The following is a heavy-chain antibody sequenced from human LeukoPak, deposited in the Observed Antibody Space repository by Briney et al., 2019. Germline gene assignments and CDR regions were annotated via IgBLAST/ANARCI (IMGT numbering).Heavy chain of an antibody. D-gene: IGHD2-8*01. V-gene: IGHV1-2*02. CDR2: INPNSGGT. J-gene: IGHJ6*03. CDR3: SRGGLRVMVYRLYYMDV. CDR1: GYTFTGYY. Sequence: ASVKVSCKASGYTFTGYYMHWVRQAPGQGLEWMGWINPNSGGTNYAQKFQGRVTMTRDTSISTAYMELTRLRSDDTAVYYCSRGGLRVMVYRLYYMDVWGKGTTVTVSS.